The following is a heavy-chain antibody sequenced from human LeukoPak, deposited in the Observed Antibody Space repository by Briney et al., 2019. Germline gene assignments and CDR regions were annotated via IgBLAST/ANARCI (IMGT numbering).Heavy chain of an antibody. J-gene: IGHJ4*02. V-gene: IGHV3-23*01. D-gene: IGHD4-23*01. CDR3: AKGISSAVVTPGPFDY. CDR1: GFTFSSYA. Sequence: AGGSLRLSCAASGFTFSSYAMSWVRQAPGKGLEWVSAISGSGGSTYYADSVKGRFTTSRDNSKNTLYLQMNSLRAEDTAVYYCAKGISSAVVTPGPFDYWGQGTLVTVSS. CDR2: ISGSGGST.